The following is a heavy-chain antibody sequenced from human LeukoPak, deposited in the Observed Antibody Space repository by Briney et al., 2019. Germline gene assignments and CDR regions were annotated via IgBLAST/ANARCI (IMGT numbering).Heavy chain of an antibody. CDR3: ARGIREYYYYYGMDV. Sequence: SVKVSCKASGGTVTTYTLTWVRQAPGQGLEWMGGIIPIFGTANYAQKFQGRVTITADESTSTAYMELSSLRSEDTAAYYCARGIREYYYYYGMDVWGQGTTVTVSS. CDR1: GGTVTTYT. D-gene: IGHD5-24*01. V-gene: IGHV1-69*13. J-gene: IGHJ6*02. CDR2: IIPIFGTA.